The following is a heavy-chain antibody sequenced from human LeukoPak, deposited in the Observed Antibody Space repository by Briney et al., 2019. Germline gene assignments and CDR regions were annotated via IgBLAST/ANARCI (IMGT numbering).Heavy chain of an antibody. Sequence: HAGGSLRLSCAASGSPFSSYAMSWVRQAPGKGLEWVSAISGSGGDTYYAESVKGRFTISRDNSKNTLYLQMNSLRVEDTAVYYCAPPDYGDEHHWGQGTLVTVSS. CDR1: GSPFSSYA. V-gene: IGHV3-23*01. D-gene: IGHD4-17*01. CDR2: ISGSGGDT. J-gene: IGHJ5*02. CDR3: APPDYGDEHH.